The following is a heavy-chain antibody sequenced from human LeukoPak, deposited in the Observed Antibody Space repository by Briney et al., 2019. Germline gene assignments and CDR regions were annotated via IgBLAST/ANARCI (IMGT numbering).Heavy chain of an antibody. CDR2: TSSSNPVT. CDR3: ARAPVTSCRGAFCYPFVY. V-gene: IGHV3-23*01. D-gene: IGHD2-15*01. J-gene: IGHJ4*02. CDR1: GFPLTGYA. Sequence: GGSLRLSCAAPGFPLTGYAMSGVPQGPGKGRGWVAATSSSNPVTYQADSVRGRFTISRHNPKNTLYLQMNRLRVEDAAVYYCARAPVTSCRGAFCYPFVYWGQGALVTVSS.